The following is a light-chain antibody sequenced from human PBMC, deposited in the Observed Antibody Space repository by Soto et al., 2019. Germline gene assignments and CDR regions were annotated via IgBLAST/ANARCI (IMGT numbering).Light chain of an antibody. Sequence: DIQMTQSPSTLSASVGDRVTITCRASQSISSWLAWYQQKPGKAPKVLISKASTLQSGVPSRFSGSGSGTEFTLTINNLQPDDFATYYCQQYDGYSRTFGQGTKVDI. V-gene: IGKV1-5*03. CDR1: QSISSW. J-gene: IGKJ1*01. CDR2: KAS. CDR3: QQYDGYSRT.